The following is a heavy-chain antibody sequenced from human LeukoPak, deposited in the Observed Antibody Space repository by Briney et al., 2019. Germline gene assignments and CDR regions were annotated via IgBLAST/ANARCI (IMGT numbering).Heavy chain of an antibody. Sequence: PSQTLSLTCTVSGGSISSGDYYWSWIRQPPGKGLEWIGYIYYSGSTYYNPSLKSRVTISVDTSKNQFSLKLSSVTAADTAVYYCASQRIQLVGAKIGWFDPWGQGTLVTVSS. J-gene: IGHJ5*02. CDR3: ASQRIQLVGAKIGWFDP. D-gene: IGHD1-26*01. V-gene: IGHV4-30-4*08. CDR2: IYYSGST. CDR1: GGSISSGDYY.